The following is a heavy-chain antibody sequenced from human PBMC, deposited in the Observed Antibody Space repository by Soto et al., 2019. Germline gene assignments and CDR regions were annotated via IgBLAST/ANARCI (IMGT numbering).Heavy chain of an antibody. Sequence: GGSLRLSXAASGFSFSSYGMHWVRQAPGKGLEWVAVIWYDGSNKYYADSVKGRFTISRDNSKNTLYLQMNSLRAEDTAVYYCARDRLLRYFDWFDYWGQGTLVTVSS. CDR2: IWYDGSNK. CDR3: ARDRLLRYFDWFDY. D-gene: IGHD3-9*01. J-gene: IGHJ5*01. V-gene: IGHV3-33*01. CDR1: GFSFSSYG.